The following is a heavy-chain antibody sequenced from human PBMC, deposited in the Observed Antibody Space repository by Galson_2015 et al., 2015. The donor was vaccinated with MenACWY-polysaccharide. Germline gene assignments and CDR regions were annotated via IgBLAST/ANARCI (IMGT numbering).Heavy chain of an antibody. CDR2: MNPNSGNI. Sequence: SVKVSCKASGYTFTSYEINWVGQAPGQGLEWMGWMNPNSGNIGYAQKFLGKFTVTRDTSIGTAYMELNDLRPEHTAVYYCARAGYKASDYWGQGTLVTVSS. CDR1: GYTFTSYE. J-gene: IGHJ4*02. CDR3: ARAGYKASDY. D-gene: IGHD5-18*01. V-gene: IGHV1-8*01.